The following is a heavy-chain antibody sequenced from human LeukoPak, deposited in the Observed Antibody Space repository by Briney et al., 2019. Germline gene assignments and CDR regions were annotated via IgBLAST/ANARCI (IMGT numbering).Heavy chain of an antibody. J-gene: IGHJ4*02. CDR1: GFTFSSSG. CDR2: ISGSGGRT. CDR3: AKDPTSTFPVDY. D-gene: IGHD2-21*01. V-gene: IGHV3-23*01. Sequence: GGSLRLSCAASGFTFSSSGMTWVRQAPGKGLEWVSAISGSGGRTYYADSVKGRFTISRDNSKNTLYLQMNSLRAEDTAVYYCAKDPTSTFPVDYWGQGTLVTVSS.